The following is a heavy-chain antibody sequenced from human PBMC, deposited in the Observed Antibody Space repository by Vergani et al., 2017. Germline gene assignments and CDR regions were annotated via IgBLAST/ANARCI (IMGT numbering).Heavy chain of an antibody. CDR3: AGDHKEYDFWSGYYYYYYYMDV. J-gene: IGHJ6*03. CDR1: GDSVSSNSAA. D-gene: IGHD3-3*01. V-gene: IGHV6-1*01. Sequence: QVQLQQSGPGLVKPSQTLSLTCAISGDSVSSNSAAWNWIRQSPSRGLEWLGRTYYRSKWYNDYAVSVKSRITINPDTSKNQFSLQLNSVTPEDTAVYYCAGDHKEYDFWSGYYYYYYYMDVWGKGTTVTVSS. CDR2: TYYRSKWYN.